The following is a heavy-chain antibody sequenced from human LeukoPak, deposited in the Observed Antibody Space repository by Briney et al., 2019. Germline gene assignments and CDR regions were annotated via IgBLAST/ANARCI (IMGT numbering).Heavy chain of an antibody. V-gene: IGHV3-23*01. J-gene: IGHJ5*02. CDR3: AKERDQRKYYNGSGSPNCFDP. CDR2: ISGSGGST. CDR1: GYTFSSYG. Sequence: PGGSLRLSCAASGYTFSSYGMSWVRQAPGKGLEWVSAISGSGGSTYYADSVKGRFTISRDNSKNTLYLQMNSLRAEDTAVYYCAKERDQRKYYNGSGSPNCFDPWGQGTMVTVSS. D-gene: IGHD3-10*01.